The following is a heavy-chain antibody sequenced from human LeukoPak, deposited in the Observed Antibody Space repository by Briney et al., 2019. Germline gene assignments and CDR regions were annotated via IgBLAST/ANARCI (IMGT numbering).Heavy chain of an antibody. V-gene: IGHV4-39*07. CDR1: GGSISSNSDY. J-gene: IGHJ5*02. Sequence: SETLSLTCTVSGGSISSNSDYWGWIRQPPGKGLEWIGSIYYSGTTYYNPSPKIRVTISVDTSRNQFSLNLSSMTAADTAVYYCARGRPYNVGLPPWFDPWGQGTLVTVSS. D-gene: IGHD1-14*01. CDR3: ARGRPYNVGLPPWFDP. CDR2: IYYSGTT.